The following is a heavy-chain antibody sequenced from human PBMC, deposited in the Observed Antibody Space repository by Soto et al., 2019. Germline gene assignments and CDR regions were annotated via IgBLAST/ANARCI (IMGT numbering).Heavy chain of an antibody. CDR2: IYYSGST. D-gene: IGHD3-3*01. CDR3: ASQLGITIFGVVMH. J-gene: IGHJ4*02. V-gene: IGHV4-30-4*01. CDR1: GGSISSGDYY. Sequence: QVQLPESGPGPVKPSQTLSPTCTVSGGSISSGDYYWSWIRQPPGKGLEWIGYIYYSGSTYYNPALKSRVTISVDTSKNQFSLKLSSVTAADTAVYYCASQLGITIFGVVMHWGQGTLVTVSS.